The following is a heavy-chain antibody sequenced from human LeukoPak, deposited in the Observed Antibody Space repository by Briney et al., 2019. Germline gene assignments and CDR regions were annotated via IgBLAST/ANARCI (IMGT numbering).Heavy chain of an antibody. CDR2: VSTYNGNT. Sequence: GASVKVSCKASGYNFISYVVSWVRQAPGQGLEWMGWVSTYNGNTNYAQNLQYRVTMTTDPATSTAYMELTNLRSGDTAVYYCARSGYCSSSSCYRESDGLDFWGQGTMVTVSS. V-gene: IGHV1-18*01. J-gene: IGHJ3*01. CDR1: GYNFISYV. D-gene: IGHD2-2*01. CDR3: ARSGYCSSSSCYRESDGLDF.